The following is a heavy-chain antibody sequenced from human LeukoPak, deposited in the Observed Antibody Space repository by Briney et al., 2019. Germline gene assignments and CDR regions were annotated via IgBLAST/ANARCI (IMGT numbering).Heavy chain of an antibody. CDR1: GFTFSSNG. D-gene: IGHD3-9*01. CDR3: AKATYYDILTGYDY. J-gene: IGHJ4*02. V-gene: IGHV3-30*02. Sequence: GGSLRLSCVASGFTFSSNGMHWVRQAPGKGLEWVAFIRNDGSNKYYVDSVKGRFTIYRDNSKNTLYLQMNSLRAEDTAVYYCAKATYYDILTGYDYWGQGTLVTVSS. CDR2: IRNDGSNK.